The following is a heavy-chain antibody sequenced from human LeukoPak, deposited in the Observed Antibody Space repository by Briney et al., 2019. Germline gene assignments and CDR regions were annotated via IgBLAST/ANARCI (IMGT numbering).Heavy chain of an antibody. CDR1: VYSFTIYW. D-gene: IGHD3-10*01. V-gene: IGHV5-51*01. J-gene: IGHJ4*02. Sequence: GESLKISCEGSVYSFTIYWICWLPQMPVKRLEWMGIIYPGDSDTKYSPSFQGQVNISADKPISTAYPQWGSLKASDTAMYYCARHHSSYPRLWSPPLNYDYWGQGTLVTVSS. CDR2: IYPGDSDT. CDR3: ARHHSSYPRLWSPPLNYDY.